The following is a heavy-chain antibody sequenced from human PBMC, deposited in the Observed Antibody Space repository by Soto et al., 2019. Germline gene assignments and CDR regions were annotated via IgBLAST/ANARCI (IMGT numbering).Heavy chain of an antibody. D-gene: IGHD1-1*01. CDR2: FYWDDDK. V-gene: IGHV2-5*02. J-gene: IGHJ4*02. CDR3: AHRGANGTLFDY. CDR1: GFSLSTGSVG. Sequence: QITLEESGPTLVKPTQTVTLTCTYSGFSLSTGSVGVGWIRQPPGKALEWLALFYWDDDKHYCPSLKSRLTITKDTSNNQVVLSMTSMDPVDTATYYCAHRGANGTLFDYWGQGTLVTVSS.